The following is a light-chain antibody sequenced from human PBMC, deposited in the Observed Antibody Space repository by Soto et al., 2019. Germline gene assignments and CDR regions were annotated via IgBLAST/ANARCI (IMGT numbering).Light chain of an antibody. Sequence: EIVLTQSPGTLSLSPGERATLSCRASQSVSSATSLAWYQQKPGQAPRLHIYGASSRAAGIPDRFSGSGSGTDFTLTISRLEPEDFAVYYCQRYGDSPLTFGGGTKVETK. J-gene: IGKJ4*01. CDR1: QSVSSATS. V-gene: IGKV3-20*01. CDR3: QRYGDSPLT. CDR2: GAS.